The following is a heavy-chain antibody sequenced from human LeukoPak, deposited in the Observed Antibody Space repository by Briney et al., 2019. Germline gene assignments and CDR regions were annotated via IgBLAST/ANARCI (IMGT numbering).Heavy chain of an antibody. CDR3: ARDSLDTQPRQTAGDIFDY. CDR2: IWFDGGNR. D-gene: IGHD6-13*01. Sequence: GGSLRLSCAASGFTFSSYDMHWVRQAPGKGLEWVAVIWFDGGNRYYADSVKGRFTISRDNSKNTLYLQLISLRAEDTAVYYCARDSLDTQPRQTAGDIFDYWGQGTLVTVSS. CDR1: GFTFSSYD. V-gene: IGHV3-33*08. J-gene: IGHJ4*02.